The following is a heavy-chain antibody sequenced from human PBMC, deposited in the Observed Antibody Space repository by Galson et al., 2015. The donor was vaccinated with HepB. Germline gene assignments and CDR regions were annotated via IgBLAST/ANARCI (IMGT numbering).Heavy chain of an antibody. V-gene: IGHV3-33*01. Sequence: LRLSCAASGFTFSSYGMHWVRQAPGKGLEWVAVIWYDGSNKYYADSVKGRFTISRDNSKNTLYLQMNSLRAEDTAVYYCARGLDSGDYDAFDIWGQGTMVTVSS. D-gene: IGHD4-17*01. CDR3: ARGLDSGDYDAFDI. CDR2: IWYDGSNK. CDR1: GFTFSSYG. J-gene: IGHJ3*02.